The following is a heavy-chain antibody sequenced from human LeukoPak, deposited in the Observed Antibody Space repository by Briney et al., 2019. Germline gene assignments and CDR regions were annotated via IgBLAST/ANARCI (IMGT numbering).Heavy chain of an antibody. CDR1: GFTFSSYS. CDR3: ARDKPWFDP. V-gene: IGHV3-21*04. CDR2: ITSSSSYI. Sequence: GGSLRLSCAASGFTFSSYSMTWVRQAPGKGLEWVSSITSSSSYIYYTDSVKGRFTISRDNSKNTLYLQMNGLRAEDTAVYYCARDKPWFDPWGQGTLVTVSS. J-gene: IGHJ5*02.